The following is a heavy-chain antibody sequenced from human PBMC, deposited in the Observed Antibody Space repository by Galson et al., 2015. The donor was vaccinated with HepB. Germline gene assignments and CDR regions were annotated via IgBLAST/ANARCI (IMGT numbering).Heavy chain of an antibody. Sequence: SLRLSCAASGFPFSSYAMHWVRQAPGKGLEYVSVISNNGGATYYADSVKGRFTMSRDNSKNTLYLQMTSLRGDDTAVYYCVREMGIRGFDYWGQGTLVTVSS. J-gene: IGHJ4*02. D-gene: IGHD7-27*01. CDR2: ISNNGGAT. V-gene: IGHV3-64D*06. CDR3: VREMGIRGFDY. CDR1: GFPFSSYA.